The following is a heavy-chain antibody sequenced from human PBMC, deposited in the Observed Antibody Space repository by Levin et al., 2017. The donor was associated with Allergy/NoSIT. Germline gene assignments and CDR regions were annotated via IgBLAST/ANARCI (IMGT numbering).Heavy chain of an antibody. D-gene: IGHD4-23*01. V-gene: IGHV1-24*01. CDR2: FDPEDGEI. CDR3: AAERWSDGKHGPLDY. CDR1: GYSLSELA. Sequence: KISCTVSGYSLSELAIHWVRQAPGKGLEWMGGFDPEDGEIIYAQKFEGRVTMTEGTTIGTAYLELSSLTSEDTAVYYCAAERWSDGKHGPLDYWGQGTLVTVSS. J-gene: IGHJ4*02.